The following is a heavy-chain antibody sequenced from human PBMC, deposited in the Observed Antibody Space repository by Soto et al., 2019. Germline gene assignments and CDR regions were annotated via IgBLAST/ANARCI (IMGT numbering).Heavy chain of an antibody. CDR1: GYTFTSYG. J-gene: IGHJ4*02. Sequence: GASVKVSCKASGYTFTSYGISWVRQAPGQGLELMGWISAYNGNTNYSQKLQGRVTMTTDTSTSTAYMELRSLRSDDTALYYCARFPYYDSSGYYALYFDYWGQGTLVTVSS. V-gene: IGHV1-18*01. CDR2: ISAYNGNT. D-gene: IGHD3-22*01. CDR3: ARFPYYDSSGYYALYFDY.